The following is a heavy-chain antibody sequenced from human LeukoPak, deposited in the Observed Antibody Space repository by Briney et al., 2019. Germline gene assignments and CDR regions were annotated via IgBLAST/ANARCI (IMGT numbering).Heavy chain of an antibody. CDR1: GGSISSYY. CDR3: ARATETWFGEPNYFDY. J-gene: IGHJ4*02. D-gene: IGHD3-10*01. Sequence: SETLSLTCTVSGGSISSYYWSWVRQPAGKGLEWIGRIYTSGSTNYNPSLKSRVTMSVYTSKNQFSLKLSSVTAADTAVYYCARATETWFGEPNYFDYWGQGTLVTVSS. CDR2: IYTSGST. V-gene: IGHV4-4*07.